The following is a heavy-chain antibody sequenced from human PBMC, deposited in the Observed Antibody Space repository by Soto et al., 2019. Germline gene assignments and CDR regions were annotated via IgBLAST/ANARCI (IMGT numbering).Heavy chain of an antibody. J-gene: IGHJ4*02. V-gene: IGHV3-23*01. CDR2: ISGRGDTI. CDR3: TKNLDATSWYYFDY. Sequence: GSLRLSCATSGFTFSDHVMTWVRQAPGKGLEWVSSISGRGDTIYTADSVKGRLTISRDNSKNTLYLQMDSLRAEDTAMYYCTKNLDATSWYYFDYWGLGTLVTVSS. CDR1: GFTFSDHV. D-gene: IGHD2-2*01.